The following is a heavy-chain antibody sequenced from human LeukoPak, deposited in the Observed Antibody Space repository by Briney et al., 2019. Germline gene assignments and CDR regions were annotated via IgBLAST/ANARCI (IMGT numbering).Heavy chain of an antibody. CDR2: TYHSGST. V-gene: IGHV4-38-2*02. CDR1: GYSISSGYY. CDR3: ARDRGDSSSSVWFDP. Sequence: SETLSPTCTVSGYSISSGYYWGWIRQPPGKGLEWIGSTYHSGSTYYNPSLKSRVTISVDTSKNQFSLKLSSVTAADTAVYYCARDRGDSSSSVWFDPWGQGTLVTVSS. J-gene: IGHJ5*02. D-gene: IGHD6-6*01.